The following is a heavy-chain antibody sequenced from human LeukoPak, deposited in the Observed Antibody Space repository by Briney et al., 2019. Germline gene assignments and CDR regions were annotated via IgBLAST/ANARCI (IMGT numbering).Heavy chain of an antibody. D-gene: IGHD1-1*01. Sequence: ASVKLSSKASGYTFTSYDINWVRQATGQGLEWMGWMNPNSGNTGYAQKFQGRVTMTRNTSISTAYMELSSLRSEDTAVYYCARDDGQLEQTEFGDYWAREPWSPSP. J-gene: IGHJ4*02. CDR3: ARDDGQLEQTEFGDY. CDR2: MNPNSGNT. CDR1: GYTFTSYD. V-gene: IGHV1-8*01.